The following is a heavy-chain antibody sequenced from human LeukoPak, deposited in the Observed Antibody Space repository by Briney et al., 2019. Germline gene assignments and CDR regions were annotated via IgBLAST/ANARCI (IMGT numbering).Heavy chain of an antibody. CDR3: ARSLTGLDY. CDR2: IYYSGST. CDR1: DGSVSSGSYY. D-gene: IGHD3-9*01. J-gene: IGHJ4*02. Sequence: SETLSLTCTVSDGSVSSGSYYWTWIRQPPGKGLEWIGYIYYSGSTNYNPSLKSRVTISVDTSKNQFSLKLSSVTAADTAVYYCARSLTGLDYWGQGALVTVSS. V-gene: IGHV4-61*01.